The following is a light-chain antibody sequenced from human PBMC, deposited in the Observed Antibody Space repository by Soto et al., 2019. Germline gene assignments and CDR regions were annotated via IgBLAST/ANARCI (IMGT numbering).Light chain of an antibody. Sequence: EIVLTQSPGTLSLSPFXXXXXXVXPSQSVSSSYLAWYQQKPGQAPRLLIYGASSRATGIPDRFTGSGSGTDFTLTISRLEPEDFAVFYCHQYGSSPQTFGQGTKVDIK. CDR1: QSVSSSY. CDR2: GAS. CDR3: HQYGSSPQT. V-gene: IGKV3-20*01. J-gene: IGKJ1*01.